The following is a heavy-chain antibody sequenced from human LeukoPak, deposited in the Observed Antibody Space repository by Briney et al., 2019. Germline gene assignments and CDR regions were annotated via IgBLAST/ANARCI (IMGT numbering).Heavy chain of an antibody. CDR1: GFTFSSYA. J-gene: IGHJ4*02. CDR2: ISYDGSNK. V-gene: IGHV3-30-3*01. Sequence: PGGSLRLSCAASGFTFSSYAMLGVRQAPGKGGGGVAVISYDGSNKYYADSVKGRFTISRDNSKNTLYLQMNSLRAEDTAVYYCARGYDYGDYGLFLPFDYWGQGTLVTVSS. D-gene: IGHD4-17*01. CDR3: ARGYDYGDYGLFLPFDY.